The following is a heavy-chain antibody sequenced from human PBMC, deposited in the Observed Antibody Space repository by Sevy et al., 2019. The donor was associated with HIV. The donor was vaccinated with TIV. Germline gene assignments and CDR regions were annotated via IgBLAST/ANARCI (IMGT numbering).Heavy chain of an antibody. CDR1: GFTFSNFA. CDR2: ISGSGDYK. V-gene: IGHV3-23*01. D-gene: IGHD5-18*01. Sequence: GGSLRLSCAASGFTFSNFAMGWVRQAPGKGLDWISVISGSGDYKYYADSVKGRFTISRDNSKNTLSLQMNSLRAEDTAIFYCAKKMGGGSGMAFLVDSWGQGTLVTVSS. J-gene: IGHJ4*02. CDR3: AKKMGGGSGMAFLVDS.